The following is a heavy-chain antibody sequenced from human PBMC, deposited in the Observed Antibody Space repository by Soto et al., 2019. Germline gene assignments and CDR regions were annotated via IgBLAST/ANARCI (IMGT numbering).Heavy chain of an antibody. CDR2: VSKSDYT. J-gene: IGHJ4*02. D-gene: IGHD3-10*01. CDR3: TRGSKDSYPGSRIFDF. V-gene: IGHV3-21*01. CDR1: GFTFTNYG. Sequence: GGSLRLSCTVSGFTFTNYGINWVRQAPGKGLEWVSSVSKSDYTYYSDSVKGRFTISRDNAKNSVSLQMNNLTAEDTAVYYCTRGSKDSYPGSRIFDFWGRGTLVTVSS.